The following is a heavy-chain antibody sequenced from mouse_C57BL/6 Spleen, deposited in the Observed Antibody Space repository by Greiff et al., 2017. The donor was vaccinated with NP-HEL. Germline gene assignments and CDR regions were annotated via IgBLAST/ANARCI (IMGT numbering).Heavy chain of an antibody. Sequence: EVQLVESGGGLVQSGRSLRLSCATSGFTFSDFYMEWVRQAPGKGLEWIAASRNKANDYTTEYSASVKGRFIVSRDTSQSILYLQMNALRAEDTAIYYCARDAMVITTVVASYYYAMDYWGQGTSVTVSS. J-gene: IGHJ4*01. V-gene: IGHV7-1*01. CDR3: ARDAMVITTVVASYYYAMDY. CDR2: SRNKANDYTT. CDR1: GFTFSDFY. D-gene: IGHD1-1*01.